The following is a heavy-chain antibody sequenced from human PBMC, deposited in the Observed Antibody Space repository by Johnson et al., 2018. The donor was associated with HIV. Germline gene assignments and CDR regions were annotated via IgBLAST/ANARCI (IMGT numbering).Heavy chain of an antibody. CDR1: GFTVSRSY. CDR3: ARGALGDWVDAFDI. CDR2: IYSGGST. J-gene: IGHJ3*02. V-gene: IGHV3-66*03. Sequence: VQLVESGGGLIQPGVSLRFSCAGSGFTVSRSYMSWVRQAPGKGLEWVSVIYSGGSTYYADSVKGRCTISRDNSKNTLYLQMHSLRAEDTAVYYCARGALGDWVDAFDIWGQGTMVTVSS. D-gene: IGHD3-16*01.